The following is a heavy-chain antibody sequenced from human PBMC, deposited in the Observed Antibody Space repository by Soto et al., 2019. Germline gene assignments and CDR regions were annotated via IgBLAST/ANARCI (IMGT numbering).Heavy chain of an antibody. CDR2: INPNTGDT. J-gene: IGHJ4*02. CDR3: ARGGLQVY. CDR1: GYTFTGYY. Sequence: QVQLVQSGAEVKKPGASVKVSCKASGYTFTGYYMHWVRQAPGQGLEWMGWINPNTGDTNYAQKFQGRVTMTSDTSISTSYMALSRLRSDDTAVYYCARGGLQVYWGQGTLVTVSS. V-gene: IGHV1-2*02.